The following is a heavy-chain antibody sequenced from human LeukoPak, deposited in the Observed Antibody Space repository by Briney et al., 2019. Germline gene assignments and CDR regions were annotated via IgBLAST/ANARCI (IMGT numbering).Heavy chain of an antibody. Sequence: KPSETLSLTCTVSGGSISSYYWSWIRQPAGKGLEWIGRIYTSGSTNYNPSLKSRVTISVDTSKNQFSLKLSSVTAAGTAVYYCARAEYYGSDPYYYYYYYMDVWGKGTTVTVSS. CDR3: ARAEYYGSDPYYYYYYYMDV. V-gene: IGHV4-4*07. CDR1: GGSISSYY. D-gene: IGHD3-10*01. CDR2: IYTSGST. J-gene: IGHJ6*03.